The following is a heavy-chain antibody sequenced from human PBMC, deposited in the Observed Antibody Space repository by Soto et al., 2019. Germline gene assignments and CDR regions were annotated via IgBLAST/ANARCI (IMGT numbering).Heavy chain of an antibody. CDR2: ISGSGGST. D-gene: IGHD4-17*01. J-gene: IGHJ3*02. CDR3: AKDRDGDYRGSAFDN. V-gene: IGHV3-23*01. Sequence: PGGSLRLSCAASGFTFSSYAMSWVRQAPGKGLEWVSAISGSGGSTYYADSVKGRFTISRDNSKNTLYLQMNSLRAEDTAVYYCAKDRDGDYRGSAFDNWGQGTMVTVSS. CDR1: GFTFSSYA.